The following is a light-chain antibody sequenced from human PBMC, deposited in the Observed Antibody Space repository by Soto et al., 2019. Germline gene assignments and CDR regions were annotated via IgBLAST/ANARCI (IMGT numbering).Light chain of an antibody. CDR3: CSFAGSYTSCV. CDR1: SNY. J-gene: IGLJ1*01. Sequence: QSALTQPRSVSGSPGQSVTISCTGTSNYVSWYQQHPGKAPKLMIYDVSKRPSGVPDRFSGSKSGNTASLTISGLQAEDEADYFCCSFAGSYTSCVFGTGTKVTVL. CDR2: DVS. V-gene: IGLV2-11*01.